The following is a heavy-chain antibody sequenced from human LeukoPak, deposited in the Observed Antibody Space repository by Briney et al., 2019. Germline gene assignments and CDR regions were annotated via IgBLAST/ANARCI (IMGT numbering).Heavy chain of an antibody. CDR3: ARGYRQYPSLFDALDI. V-gene: IGHV1-2*02. CDR1: GGTFSSYA. J-gene: IGHJ3*02. D-gene: IGHD1-26*01. CDR2: INPNSGGT. Sequence: ASVKVSCKASGGTFSSYAISWVRQAPGQGLEWMGRINPNSGGTNYAQKLQGRVTMTRDTSISTASMELSRLRSDDTAVYYCARGYRQYPSLFDALDIWGQGTMVTVSS.